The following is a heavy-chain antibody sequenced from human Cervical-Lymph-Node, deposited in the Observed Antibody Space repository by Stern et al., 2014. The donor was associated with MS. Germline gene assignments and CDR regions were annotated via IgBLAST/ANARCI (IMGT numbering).Heavy chain of an antibody. Sequence: QVQLMQSGGGVVQPGRSLRLSCAASGFTFSNFAMNWLRQSPDKGLQWLAAISTDGSATNYADSVKGRFTISRDNSKNTLYLEMNSLTTEDTAVFYCARDLGYWGQGTLVTVSS. CDR2: ISTDGSAT. V-gene: IGHV3-30-3*01. J-gene: IGHJ4*02. CDR3: ARDLGY. CDR1: GFTFSNFA.